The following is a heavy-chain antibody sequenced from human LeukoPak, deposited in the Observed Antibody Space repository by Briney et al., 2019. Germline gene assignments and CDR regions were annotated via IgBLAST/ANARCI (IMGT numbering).Heavy chain of an antibody. V-gene: IGHV3-7*01. D-gene: IGHD2-21*02. CDR2: INPDGRDT. CDR1: GFTFNRCW. Sequence: GGSLRLSCVVSGFTFNRCWMNWVRQAPGKGLEWVAHINPDGRDTYYVDSVKGRFTISRDNAQNSMYLQMNSLRAEDTAVYYCTSWGDTTAEYFQRWGQGTLVTVSS. CDR3: TSWGDTTAEYFQR. J-gene: IGHJ1*01.